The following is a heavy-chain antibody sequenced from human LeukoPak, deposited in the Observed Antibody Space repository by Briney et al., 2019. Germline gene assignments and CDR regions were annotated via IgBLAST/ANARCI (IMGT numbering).Heavy chain of an antibody. V-gene: IGHV3-11*06. CDR3: AWVPSHSRVVEPACPDS. D-gene: IGHD2-15*01. CDR2: ISSSSSYT. Sequence: KPGGSLRLSCAASGFTFSHYYINWIRQAPGKGLEWVSYISSSSSYTNYADSVKGRFTISRDNAKNSLYVQMNSLRAQDTTTLYCAWVPSHSRVVEPACPDSWGQGTLVTVSS. CDR1: GFTFSHYY. J-gene: IGHJ4*02.